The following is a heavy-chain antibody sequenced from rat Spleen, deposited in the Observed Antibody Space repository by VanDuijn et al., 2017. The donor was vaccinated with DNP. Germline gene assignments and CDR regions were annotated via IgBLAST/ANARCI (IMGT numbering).Heavy chain of an antibody. CDR2: ISYHGGNT. CDR1: GFTFNDYW. J-gene: IGHJ2*01. CDR3: ARWGGDYFDY. V-gene: IGHV5-22*01. Sequence: EVQLVESGGDLVQPGRSLKLSCVAFGFTFNDYWMAWVRQAPTEGLECVAYISYHGGNTYYGDSVKGRFTISRDNAKSTLYLQMNSLRSEDMATYYCARWGGDYFDYWGQGVMVTVSS.